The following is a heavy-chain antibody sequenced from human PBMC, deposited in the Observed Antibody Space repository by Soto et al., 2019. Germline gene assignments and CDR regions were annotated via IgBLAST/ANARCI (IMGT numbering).Heavy chain of an antibody. CDR1: GFTFSSYA. CDR3: AIDPTMVRRVTDY. J-gene: IGHJ4*02. Sequence: GGSLRLSCAASGFTFSSYALSLVRQAPGKGLEWVSAISGSGGSTYYADSVKGRFTISRDNSKNTLYLQMNSLRAEDTAVYYCAIDPTMVRRVTDYWGQGTLVTVAS. D-gene: IGHD3-10*01. V-gene: IGHV3-23*01. CDR2: ISGSGGST.